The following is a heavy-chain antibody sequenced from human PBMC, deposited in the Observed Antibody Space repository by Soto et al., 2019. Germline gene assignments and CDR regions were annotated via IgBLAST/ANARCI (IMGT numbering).Heavy chain of an antibody. Sequence: PGGSLRLSCAASGFTFSDYYMSWIRQAPGKGLEWVSYISSSGSTIYYADSVKGRFTISRDNAKNSLYLQMNSLRAEDTAVYYCARGLKTVYYDGVDTAIYYYYYGMDVWGQGTTVTVSS. J-gene: IGHJ6*02. CDR3: ARGLKTVYYDGVDTAIYYYYYGMDV. CDR2: ISSSGSTI. V-gene: IGHV3-11*01. D-gene: IGHD5-18*01. CDR1: GFTFSDYY.